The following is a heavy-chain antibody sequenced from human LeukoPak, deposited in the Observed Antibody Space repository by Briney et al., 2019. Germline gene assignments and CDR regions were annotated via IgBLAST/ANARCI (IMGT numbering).Heavy chain of an antibody. J-gene: IGHJ5*02. CDR1: GGTFSSYA. CDR2: IIPIFGTA. V-gene: IGHV1-69*13. D-gene: IGHD3-3*01. Sequence: ASVKVSCKASGGTFSSYAISWVRQAPGQGLEWMGGIIPIFGTANYAQKFQGRVTITADESTSTAYMELSSLRSEDTAVYYCAKDMRDFGVVTWFDPWGQGTLVTVSS. CDR3: AKDMRDFGVVTWFDP.